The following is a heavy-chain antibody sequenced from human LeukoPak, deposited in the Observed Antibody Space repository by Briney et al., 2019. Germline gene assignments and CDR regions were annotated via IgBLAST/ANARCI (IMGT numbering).Heavy chain of an antibody. J-gene: IGHJ4*02. CDR1: GFTFSSYA. CDR2: ISHDGSNK. Sequence: PGGSLRLSCAASGFTFSSYAMHWVRQAPGKGLEWVAVISHDGSNKYYADSVKGRFTISRDNSKNTLYLQMNSLRAEDTAVYYCARDLPPRYYFDYWGQGTLVTVSS. V-gene: IGHV3-30-3*01. CDR3: ARDLPPRYYFDY.